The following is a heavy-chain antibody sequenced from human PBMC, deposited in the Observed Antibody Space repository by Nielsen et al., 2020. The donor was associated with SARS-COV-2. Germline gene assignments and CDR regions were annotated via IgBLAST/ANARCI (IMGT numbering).Heavy chain of an antibody. CDR1: GFTFSSYS. Sequence: GGSLRLSCAASGFTFSSYSMNWVRQAPGKGLERVSYISSSSSTIYYADSVKGRFTISRDNAKNSLYLQMNSLRDEDTAVYYCARDDGSYYPVYYFDYWGQGTLVTVSS. J-gene: IGHJ4*02. CDR2: ISSSSSTI. CDR3: ARDDGSYYPVYYFDY. V-gene: IGHV3-48*02. D-gene: IGHD1-26*01.